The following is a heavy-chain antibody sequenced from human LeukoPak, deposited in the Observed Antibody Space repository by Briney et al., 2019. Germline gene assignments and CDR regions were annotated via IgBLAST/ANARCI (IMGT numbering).Heavy chain of an antibody. CDR3: ARTPRRAVEMATMGWFDP. CDR2: INPNSGGT. J-gene: IGHJ5*02. V-gene: IGHV1-2*02. Sequence: ASVKVSCKASGYTFTGYYMHWVRQAPGQGLEWMGWINPNSGGTNYAQKFQGRVTMTRDTSISTAYMELSRLRSDDTAVYYCARTPRRAVEMATMGWFDPWGQGTLVTVSS. D-gene: IGHD5-24*01. CDR1: GYTFTGYY.